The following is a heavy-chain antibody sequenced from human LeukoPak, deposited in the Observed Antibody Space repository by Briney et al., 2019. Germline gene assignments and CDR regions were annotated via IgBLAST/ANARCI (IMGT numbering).Heavy chain of an antibody. CDR2: INPNSGGT. Sequence: ASVKVSCEASGYTFTDYYMHWVRQAPGQGLEWMGWINPNSGGTNYAQKFQGRVTMTRDTSISTAYMELSRLRSDDTAVYYCARWDPTYDIAASGTSNYYWGQGTLVTVSS. CDR3: ARWDPTYDIAASGTSNYY. J-gene: IGHJ4*02. D-gene: IGHD6-13*01. V-gene: IGHV1-2*02. CDR1: GYTFTDYY.